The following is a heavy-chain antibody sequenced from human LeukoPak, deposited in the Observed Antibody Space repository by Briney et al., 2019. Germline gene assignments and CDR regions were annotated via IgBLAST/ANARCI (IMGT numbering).Heavy chain of an antibody. CDR3: ATSGYYFEY. V-gene: IGHV3-48*03. D-gene: IGHD3-22*01. CDR2: ISSSGSTV. CDR1: GFTFSSYE. Sequence: PGGSLRLSCAASGFTFSSYEMNWVRQAPGQGPEWVSYISSSGSTVYYADYVKGRFTISRDNAKNSLYLQMHSLRAEDTAIYYCATSGYYFEYWGQGTLVTVAS. J-gene: IGHJ4*02.